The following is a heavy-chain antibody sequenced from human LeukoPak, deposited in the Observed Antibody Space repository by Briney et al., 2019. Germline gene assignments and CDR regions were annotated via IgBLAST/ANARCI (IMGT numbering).Heavy chain of an antibody. CDR3: AREPMRGRAGDNAFDT. Sequence: ASVTVSCKASGYNFYAYDINWVRQATGQGLEWMGWMNPNSGNRGYAQKFQGRVPMTRDTSTSTAYMELNSLTSEDTAVYYCAREPMRGRAGDNAFDTWGQGTVVTVSS. CDR1: GYNFYAYD. CDR2: MNPNSGNR. J-gene: IGHJ3*02. V-gene: IGHV1-8*02. D-gene: IGHD7-27*01.